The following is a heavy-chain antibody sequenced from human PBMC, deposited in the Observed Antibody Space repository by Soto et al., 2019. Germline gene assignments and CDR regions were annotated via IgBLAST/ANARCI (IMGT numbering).Heavy chain of an antibody. CDR1: GYSFTSYW. J-gene: IGHJ3*02. D-gene: IGHD3-22*01. V-gene: IGHV5-10-1*01. CDR3: ATCYYYDSSGYYYGEI. CDR2: IDPSDSYT. Sequence: GESLKISCKGSGYSFTSYWISWVRQMPGKGLEWMGRIDPSDSYTNYSPSFQGHVTISADKSISTAYLQWSSLKASDTAMYYCATCYYYDSSGYYYGEIWGQGTMVTVSS.